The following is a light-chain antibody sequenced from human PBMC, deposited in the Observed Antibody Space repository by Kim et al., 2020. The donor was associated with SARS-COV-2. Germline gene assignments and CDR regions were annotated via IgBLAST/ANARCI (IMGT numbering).Light chain of an antibody. CDR1: QSINTW. CDR3: QQYNSYWS. Sequence: QMTQSPSTLSASVGDRVTITCRASQSINTWLAWYQQKPGKVPKLLIYHVSSLESGVPSRFSGRGSGTEFTLTISSLQPDDFATYYCQQYNSYWSFGQGTKVDIK. CDR2: HVS. J-gene: IGKJ1*01. V-gene: IGKV1-5*03.